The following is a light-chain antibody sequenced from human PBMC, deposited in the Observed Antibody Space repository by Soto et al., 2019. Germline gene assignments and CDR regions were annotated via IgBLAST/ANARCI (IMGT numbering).Light chain of an antibody. CDR3: PARDDSLNGYV. CDR1: SSNIGSNT. Sequence: QSVLTQPPSASGTPGQRVTISCSGSSSNIGSNTVNWYQQLPGTAPKLLIYSNNQRPSAVPDRFSGSKSGTSASLAISGLQSEDEADYYCPARDDSLNGYVFGTGTQLTVL. CDR2: SNN. J-gene: IGLJ1*01. V-gene: IGLV1-44*01.